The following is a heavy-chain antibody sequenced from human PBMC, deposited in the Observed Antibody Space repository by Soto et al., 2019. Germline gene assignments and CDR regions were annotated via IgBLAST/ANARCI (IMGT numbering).Heavy chain of an antibody. Sequence: QVQLVQSGAEVRKPGSSVKVSCKASGGTFSSYTLSWVRQAPGRGLEWMGGVIPIFDKTKYEQKFQGRVTITAEETTSTVYMDLSSLRFAATAVYYCARDRGPTRLYYYGMDVWGQGTTVTVSS. V-gene: IGHV1-69*01. D-gene: IGHD3-10*01. CDR3: ARDRGPTRLYYYGMDV. J-gene: IGHJ6*02. CDR2: VIPIFDKT. CDR1: GGTFSSYT.